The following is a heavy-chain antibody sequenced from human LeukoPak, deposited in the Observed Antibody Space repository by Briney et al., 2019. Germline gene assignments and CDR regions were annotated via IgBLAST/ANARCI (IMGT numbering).Heavy chain of an antibody. D-gene: IGHD2-15*01. CDR3: ASRSQTGAFDI. J-gene: IGHJ3*02. CDR2: IYPGDSDA. V-gene: IGHV5-51*01. Sequence: GESLMISCKGSGYSFTNYWIAWVRQMPEKGLEWMGVIYPGDSDARYSPSFQGQVTISADKSISTAYLQWSSLKASDTAMYYCASRSQTGAFDIWGQGTLVTVSS. CDR1: GYSFTNYW.